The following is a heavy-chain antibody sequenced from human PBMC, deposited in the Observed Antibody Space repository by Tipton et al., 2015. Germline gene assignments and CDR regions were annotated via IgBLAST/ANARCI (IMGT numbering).Heavy chain of an antibody. CDR3: ARLSTYGYNDYFDS. CDR1: GYNFTSYW. V-gene: IGHV5-51*01. D-gene: IGHD5-24*01. Sequence: QSGPEVKKPGDSLKISCQGSGYNFTSYWIAWVRQMPGKGLEWMGIIQPGDSQTRYSPSFQGQVTFSADKSISTAYLQWNSLKASDTAMYYCARLSTYGYNDYFDSWGQGTLVTVST. J-gene: IGHJ4*02. CDR2: IQPGDSQT.